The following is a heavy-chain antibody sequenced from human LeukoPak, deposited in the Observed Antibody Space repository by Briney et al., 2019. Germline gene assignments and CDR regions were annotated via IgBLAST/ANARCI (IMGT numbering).Heavy chain of an antibody. CDR3: ASTRANPIANRWLFDY. D-gene: IGHD5-24*01. CDR1: GGTFSSYA. V-gene: IGHV1-69*05. Sequence: ASVKVSCKASGGTFSSYAINWVRQAPGQGLEWMGRIIPIFGTANYAQKFQGRVTITTDESTSTAYMELSSLRSEDTAVYYCASTRANPIANRWLFDYWGQGTLVTVSS. J-gene: IGHJ4*02. CDR2: IIPIFGTA.